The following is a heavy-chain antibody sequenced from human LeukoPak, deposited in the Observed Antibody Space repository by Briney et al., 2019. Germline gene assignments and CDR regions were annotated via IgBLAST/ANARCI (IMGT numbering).Heavy chain of an antibody. CDR1: GYTFTSYY. CDR2: INPSGGST. D-gene: IGHD6-13*01. J-gene: IGHJ6*03. CDR3: ARALAAAERSYYYYYMDV. V-gene: IGHV1-46*01. Sequence: ASVKVSCKASGYTFTSYYMHWVRQAPGQGLEWMGIINPSGGSTSYAQKFQGRVTMTRDTSTSTVYMELSSLRSEDTAVYYCARALAAAERSYYYYYMDVWGKGTTVTISS.